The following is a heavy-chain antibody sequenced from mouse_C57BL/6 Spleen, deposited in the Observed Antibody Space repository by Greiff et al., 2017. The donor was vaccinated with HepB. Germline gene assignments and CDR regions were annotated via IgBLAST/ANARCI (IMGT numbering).Heavy chain of an antibody. D-gene: IGHD4-1*01. Sequence: EVQLQQSGPELVKPGASVKISCKASGYTFTDYYMNWVKQSHGKSLEWIGDINPNNGGTSYNQKFKGKATLTVDKSSSTAYMELRSLTSEDSAVYDSASLGWDLAYWGQGTLVTVSA. CDR1: GYTFTDYY. J-gene: IGHJ3*01. V-gene: IGHV1-26*01. CDR3: ASLGWDLAY. CDR2: INPNNGGT.